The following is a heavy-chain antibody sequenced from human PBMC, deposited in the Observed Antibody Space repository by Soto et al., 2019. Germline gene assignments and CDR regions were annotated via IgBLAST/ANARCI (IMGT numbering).Heavy chain of an antibody. CDR1: GFSFSTQW. V-gene: IGHV3-30*03. D-gene: IGHD4-17*01. Sequence: GGSLRLSCAASGFSFSTQWMHWVRQPPGKGLQWLAVISYDGNNKYYADSVEGRFTISRDNSKNTVYLQMNSLRLEDTAVYYCARGPSYSDSYFDYWGQGTLVTVS. CDR2: ISYDGNNK. J-gene: IGHJ4*02. CDR3: ARGPSYSDSYFDY.